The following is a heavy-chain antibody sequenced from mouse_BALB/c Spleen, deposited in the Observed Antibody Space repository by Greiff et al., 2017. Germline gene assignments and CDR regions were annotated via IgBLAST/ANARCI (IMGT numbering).Heavy chain of an antibody. J-gene: IGHJ4*01. Sequence: LVKTGASVKISCKASGYSFTGYYMHWVKQSHGKSLEWIGYISCYNGATSYNQKFKGKATFTVDTSSSTAYMQFNSLTSVDSAVYYCARWDRYYAMDYWGQGTSVTVSS. CDR2: ISCYNGAT. V-gene: IGHV1S34*01. CDR3: ARWDRYYAMDY. CDR1: GYSFTGYY. D-gene: IGHD2-14*01.